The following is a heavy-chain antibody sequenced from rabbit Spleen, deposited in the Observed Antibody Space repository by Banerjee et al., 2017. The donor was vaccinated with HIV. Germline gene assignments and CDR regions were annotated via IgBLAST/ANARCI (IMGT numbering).Heavy chain of an antibody. CDR3: ARDGAGGSYFAL. CDR1: GFSFGDRDV. CDR2: IYAGSTGTT. Sequence: QQQLEESGGGLVQPEGSLTLTCKASGFSFGDRDVMCWVRQAPGKGLEWIGTIYAGSTGTTDYASWAKGRFTISKTSSTTVTLQMTSLTAADTATYFCARDGAGGSYFALWGPGTLVTVS. J-gene: IGHJ4*01. V-gene: IGHV1S45*01. D-gene: IGHD8-1*01.